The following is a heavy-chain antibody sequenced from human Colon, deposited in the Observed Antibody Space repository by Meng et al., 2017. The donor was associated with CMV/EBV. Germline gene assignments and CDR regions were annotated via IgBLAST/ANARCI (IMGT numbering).Heavy chain of an antibody. V-gene: IGHV3-48*03. CDR2: ISSGGSTI. CDR3: ARLYSSSSGKGLDV. J-gene: IGHJ6*02. Sequence: GESLKISCAASGFTFSSYEMNWVRQAPGKGLEWVSYISSGGSTIYYADSVKGRFTISRDNAKNSLYLQMNSLRAEDTAVYYCARLYSSSSGKGLDVWGQGTTVTVSS. D-gene: IGHD6-6*01. CDR1: GFTFSSYE.